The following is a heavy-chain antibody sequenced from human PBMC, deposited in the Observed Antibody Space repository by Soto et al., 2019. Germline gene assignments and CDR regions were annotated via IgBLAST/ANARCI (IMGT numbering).Heavy chain of an antibody. Sequence: SETLSLTCTVSGGSISGYYWRWIRQPPGKGLEWIGYMYNTGSTVYNPSFKSRVTISVDTSKNQFSLKLNSVTAADTAVYYCARDLWGYCGTDCYPLDVWGQVTTVT. D-gene: IGHD2-21*02. V-gene: IGHV4-59*01. CDR2: MYNTGST. J-gene: IGHJ6*02. CDR3: ARDLWGYCGTDCYPLDV. CDR1: GGSISGYY.